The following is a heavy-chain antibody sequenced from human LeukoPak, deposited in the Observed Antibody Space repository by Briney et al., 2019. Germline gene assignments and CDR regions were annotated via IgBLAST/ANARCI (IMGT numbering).Heavy chain of an antibody. Sequence: PSETLSLTCTVSGGSISSSSYYWGWIRQPPGKGLEWIGYIYHSGSTYYNPSLKSRVTISVDRSKNQFSLKLSSVTAADTAVYYCARIYGDFPPYFDYWGQGTLVTVSS. J-gene: IGHJ4*02. CDR3: ARIYGDFPPYFDY. CDR2: IYHSGST. V-gene: IGHV4-30-2*01. D-gene: IGHD4-17*01. CDR1: GGSISSSSYY.